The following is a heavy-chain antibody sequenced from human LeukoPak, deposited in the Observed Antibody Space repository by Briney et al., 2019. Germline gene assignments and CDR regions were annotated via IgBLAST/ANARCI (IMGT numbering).Heavy chain of an antibody. D-gene: IGHD3-16*01. Sequence: GGSLRLSCAASGSTFSSYWMNWARQAPGKGLEWVASINHNGNVNYYVDSVKGRFTISRDNAKNSLYLQMSNLRAEDTTVYFCARGGGLDVWGQGATVTVSS. V-gene: IGHV3-7*03. CDR1: GSTFSSYW. J-gene: IGHJ6*02. CDR3: ARGGGLDV. CDR2: INHNGNVN.